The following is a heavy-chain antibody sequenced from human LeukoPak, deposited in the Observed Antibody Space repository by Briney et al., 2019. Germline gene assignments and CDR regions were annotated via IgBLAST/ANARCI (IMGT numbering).Heavy chain of an antibody. J-gene: IGHJ3*02. V-gene: IGHV1-2*02. CDR1: GYTFTGYY. CDR2: INPNSGST. CDR3: ARADGPLPLLGEYAFDI. D-gene: IGHD3-10*01. Sequence: ASVKVSCKASGYTFTGYYMHWVRQAPGQGLEWMGWINPNSGSTNYAQKFQGRVTMTRDTSISTAYMELSRLRSDDTAVYYCARADGPLPLLGEYAFDIWGQGTMVTVSS.